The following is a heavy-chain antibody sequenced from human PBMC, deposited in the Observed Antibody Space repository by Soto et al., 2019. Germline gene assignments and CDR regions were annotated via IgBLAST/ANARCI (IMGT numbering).Heavy chain of an antibody. V-gene: IGHV4-39*01. Sequence: QLQLQESGPGLVKPSETLSLTCTVSGGSISSSSYYWGWIRQPPGKGLEWIGCIYYSGSTYYNPSLKSRVTISVDTSKNQFSLKLSSVTAADTAVYYCARGIAVAGLRWFDPWGQGTLVTVSS. J-gene: IGHJ5*02. CDR3: ARGIAVAGLRWFDP. CDR2: IYYSGST. D-gene: IGHD6-19*01. CDR1: GGSISSSSYY.